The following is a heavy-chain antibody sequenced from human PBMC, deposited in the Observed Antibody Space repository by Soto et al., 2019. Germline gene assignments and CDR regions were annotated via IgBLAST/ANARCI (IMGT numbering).Heavy chain of an antibody. CDR3: ARDSTWGEGGAFDI. CDR2: IIPILGIA. J-gene: IGHJ3*02. CDR1: GGTFSSYT. D-gene: IGHD3-16*01. V-gene: IGHV1-69*08. Sequence: QVQLVQSGAEVKKPGSSVKVSCKASGGTFSSYTISWVRQAPGQGLEWMGRIIPILGIANYAQKFQGRVTITADKSMSTAYMELSSLTSEDTAVYYCARDSTWGEGGAFDIWVHGTMVTVSS.